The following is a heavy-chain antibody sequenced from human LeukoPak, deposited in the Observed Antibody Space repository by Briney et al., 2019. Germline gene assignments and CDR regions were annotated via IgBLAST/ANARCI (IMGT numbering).Heavy chain of an antibody. CDR2: ISYDGSNK. Sequence: GGSLRLSCAASGFTFSSYGMHWVRQAPGKGLEWVAVISYDGSNKYYADSVKGRFTISRDNSKNTLYLQMNSLRAEDTAVYYCADYLDPWGQGTLVTVSS. V-gene: IGHV3-30*03. CDR1: GFTFSSYG. CDR3: ADYLDP. J-gene: IGHJ5*02. D-gene: IGHD5-12*01.